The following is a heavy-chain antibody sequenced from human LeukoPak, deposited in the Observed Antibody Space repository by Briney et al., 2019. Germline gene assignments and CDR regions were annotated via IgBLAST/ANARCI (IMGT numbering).Heavy chain of an antibody. D-gene: IGHD1-14*01. V-gene: IGHV3-64*01. J-gene: IGHJ4*02. CDR1: GFTFSSYA. CDR2: ISSNGGST. CDR3: ARGSGDY. Sequence: GGSLRLSCAASGFTFSSYAMHWVRQAPGKGLEYVSAISSNGGSTYYANSVKGRFTISRDNSKNTLYLQMGSLRAEDMAVYYCARGSGDYWGQGTLVTVSS.